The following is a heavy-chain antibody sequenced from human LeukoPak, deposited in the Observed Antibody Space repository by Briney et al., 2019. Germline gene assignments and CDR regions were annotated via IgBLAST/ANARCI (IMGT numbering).Heavy chain of an antibody. J-gene: IGHJ4*02. V-gene: IGHV1-2*02. Sequence: ASVKVSCKASGYTFTGYYMHWVRQAPGQGLEWMGWINPNSGGTNYAQKFQGRVTMTRDTSISTAYMELSRLRSEDTAVYYCARESGNFGFIGYWGQGTLVTVSS. CDR1: GYTFTGYY. D-gene: IGHD4-23*01. CDR3: ARESGNFGFIGY. CDR2: INPNSGGT.